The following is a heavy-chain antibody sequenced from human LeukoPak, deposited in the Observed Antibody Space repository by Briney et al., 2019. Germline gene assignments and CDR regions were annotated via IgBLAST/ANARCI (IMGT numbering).Heavy chain of an antibody. J-gene: IGHJ6*03. D-gene: IGHD2-2*01. CDR2: INPKTGDT. V-gene: IGHV1-2*04. Sequence: ASVRVSCKTSGYIFTDYYIHWVRQAPGQGFEWMGWINPKTGDTKSAQKFQRWVTMTRDTAISTAYMELNRLALDDTAVYYCARDIVVVPAAIHYYYYMDVWGKGTTVTVSS. CDR1: GYIFTDYY. CDR3: ARDIVVVPAAIHYYYYMDV.